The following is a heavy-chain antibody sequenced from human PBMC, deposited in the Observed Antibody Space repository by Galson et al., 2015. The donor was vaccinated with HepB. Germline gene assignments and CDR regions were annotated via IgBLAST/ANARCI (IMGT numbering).Heavy chain of an antibody. J-gene: IGHJ6*02. Sequence: TLSLTCAVSGGSITSGGYSWSWIRQPPGKGLEWIGYIYHSGSTYYNPSLKSRVTISVDRSKNQFSLKVSSVTAADTAVYYCASGYCSGGSCYSGYYYGMDVWGQGTTVTVSS. V-gene: IGHV4-30-2*01. CDR3: ASGYCSGGSCYSGYYYGMDV. CDR2: IYHSGST. D-gene: IGHD2-15*01. CDR1: GGSITSGGYS.